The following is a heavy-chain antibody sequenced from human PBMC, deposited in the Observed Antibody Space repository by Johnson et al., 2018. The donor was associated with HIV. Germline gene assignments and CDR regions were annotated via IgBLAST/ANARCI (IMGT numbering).Heavy chain of an antibody. D-gene: IGHD4-23*01. CDR3: AKSPGKDHGGNSGAFHI. J-gene: IGHJ3*02. CDR1: GFTFSSYA. V-gene: IGHV3-30-3*02. CDR2: ISYDGSNK. Sequence: QVQLVESGGGLIQPGGSLRLSCAASGFTFSSYAMHWVRQAPGKGLEWVAVISYDGSNKYYADSVKGRFTISRDNSKNTLYLQMSSLRAEDTAVYYCAKSPGKDHGGNSGAFHIWGQGTMVTVSS.